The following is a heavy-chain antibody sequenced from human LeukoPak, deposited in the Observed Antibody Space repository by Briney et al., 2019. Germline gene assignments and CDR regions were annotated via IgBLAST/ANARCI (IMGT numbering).Heavy chain of an antibody. V-gene: IGHV1-69*05. CDR1: GGIVNSYA. Sequence: SVKVSCKASGGIVNSYAISWVRQAPGQGLEWMGRIIPIFGTTNYAQKFHGRVKITTDESTGTAYVELSSLRSEDTAEYYCARYGGAYDSSGYSYWGQGTLVSVSS. CDR2: IIPIFGTT. D-gene: IGHD3-22*01. CDR3: ARYGGAYDSSGYSY. J-gene: IGHJ4*02.